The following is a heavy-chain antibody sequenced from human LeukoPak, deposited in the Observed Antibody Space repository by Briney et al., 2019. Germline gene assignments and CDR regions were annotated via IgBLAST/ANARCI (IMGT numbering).Heavy chain of an antibody. D-gene: IGHD5-24*01. J-gene: IGHJ4*02. CDR2: VKSKADGGTS. V-gene: IGHV3-15*01. Sequence: GGSLRLSCAASGFTFCHAWMSWVRQAPGEGLEWVGRVKSKADGGTSDYAAPVKGKFTISRDDSETTVYLQMNSLETEDTAVYYCAADVPDFNAYNTDYWGQGTLVTVSS. CDR1: GFTFCHAW. CDR3: AADVPDFNAYNTDY.